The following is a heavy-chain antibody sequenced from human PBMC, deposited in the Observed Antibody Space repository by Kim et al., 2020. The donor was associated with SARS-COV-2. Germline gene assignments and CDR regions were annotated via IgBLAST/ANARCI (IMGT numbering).Heavy chain of an antibody. D-gene: IGHD5-12*01. V-gene: IGHV4-31*02. J-gene: IGHJ4*02. CDR3: ARGDGYNYPLRY. Sequence: YYNPSLKSRVTISVDTSKNQFSLKLSSVTAADTAVYYCARGDGYNYPLRYWGQGTLVTVSS.